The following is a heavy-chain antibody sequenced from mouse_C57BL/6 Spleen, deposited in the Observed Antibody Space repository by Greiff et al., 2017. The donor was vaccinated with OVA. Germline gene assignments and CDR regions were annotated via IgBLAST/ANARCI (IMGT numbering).Heavy chain of an antibody. J-gene: IGHJ2*01. V-gene: IGHV1-61*01. CDR2: IYPSDSQT. CDR3: AFDYGGY. D-gene: IGHD2-4*01. Sequence: QVQLQQPGAELVRPGSSVKLSCKASGYTFTNYWMDWVKQRPGQGLEWIGNIYPSDSQTNYNQKFKDKATLTVDKSSSTAYMQLSSLTSEDSAVYYCAFDYGGYWGQGTTLTVSS. CDR1: GYTFTNYW.